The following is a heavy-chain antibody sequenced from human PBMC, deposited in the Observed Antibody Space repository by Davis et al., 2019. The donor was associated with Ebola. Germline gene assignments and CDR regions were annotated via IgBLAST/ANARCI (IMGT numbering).Heavy chain of an antibody. CDR1: GYTFTSYD. V-gene: IGHV1-18*01. J-gene: IGHJ6*03. Sequence: ASVKVSCKASGYTFTSYDISWVRQAPGQGLEWMGWINAYNGNTNYAQKFQGRVTITADESTSTAYMELRSLRSDDTAVYYCAREAPAAIRGGSPTMEGYYYYYMDVWGKGTTVTVSS. CDR2: INAYNGNT. D-gene: IGHD2-2*02. CDR3: AREAPAAIRGGSPTMEGYYYYYMDV.